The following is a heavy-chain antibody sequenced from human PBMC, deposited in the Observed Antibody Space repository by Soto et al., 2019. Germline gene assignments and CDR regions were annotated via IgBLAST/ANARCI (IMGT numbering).Heavy chain of an antibody. CDR3: ARVMLTWNQRVVAATPLGY. J-gene: IGHJ4*02. V-gene: IGHV1-18*01. CDR1: GYTFTSYG. CDR2: ISAYNGNT. Sequence: ASVKVSCKASGYTFTSYGISWVRQAPGQGLEWMGWISAYNGNTNYAQKLQGRVTMTTDTSTSTAYMERRSLRSDDTAVYYCARVMLTWNQRVVAATPLGYWGQGTLVTVSS. D-gene: IGHD2-15*01.